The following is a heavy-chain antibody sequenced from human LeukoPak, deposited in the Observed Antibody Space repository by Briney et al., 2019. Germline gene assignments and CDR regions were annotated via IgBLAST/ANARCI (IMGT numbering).Heavy chain of an antibody. CDR2: IYYSGST. V-gene: IGHV4-31*03. CDR3: ARSTIGTRSKFDY. D-gene: IGHD1-1*01. CDR1: GGSISSGGYY. J-gene: IGHJ4*02. Sequence: PSETLSLTCTVSGGSISSGGYYWSWIRQHPGKGLEWIGYIYYSGSTYYNPSLKSRVTISLDTSKNQFALKLSSVTAADTAVYYCARSTIGTRSKFDYWGQGTLVTVSS.